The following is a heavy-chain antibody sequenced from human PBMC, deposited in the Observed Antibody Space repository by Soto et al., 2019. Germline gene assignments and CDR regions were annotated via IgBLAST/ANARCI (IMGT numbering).Heavy chain of an antibody. V-gene: IGHV4-31*03. Sequence: QVQLQESGPGLVKPSQTLSLTCTVSGGSISSGGYYWSWIRQHPGKGLEWIGYIYYSGSTYSNPSLKSRVTISVDTAKNQFSLKLSSVTAADTAVYYCARAAHYSSPFRWFDPWGQGTLVTVSS. D-gene: IGHD6-13*01. CDR2: IYYSGST. J-gene: IGHJ5*02. CDR1: GGSISSGGYY. CDR3: ARAAHYSSPFRWFDP.